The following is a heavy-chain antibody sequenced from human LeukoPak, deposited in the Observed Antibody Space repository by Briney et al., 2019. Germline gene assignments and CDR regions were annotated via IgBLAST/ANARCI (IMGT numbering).Heavy chain of an antibody. CDR2: ISSSGSTI. J-gene: IGHJ4*02. V-gene: IGHV3-11*01. Sequence: GGSLRLSCAASGFTFGDYYMSWIRQAPGKGLEWVSYISSSGSTIYYADSVKGRFTISRDNSKNTLYLQMISLRAEDTAVYYCAKWAADYYDSSGYVDYWGQGTLVTVSS. D-gene: IGHD3-22*01. CDR3: AKWAADYYDSSGYVDY. CDR1: GFTFGDYY.